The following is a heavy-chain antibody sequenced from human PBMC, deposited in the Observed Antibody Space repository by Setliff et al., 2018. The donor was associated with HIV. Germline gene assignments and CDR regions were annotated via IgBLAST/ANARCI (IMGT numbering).Heavy chain of an antibody. CDR1: GGTISSGGYY. V-gene: IGHV4-31*03. D-gene: IGHD3-22*01. J-gene: IGHJ4*02. CDR2: IHYSGST. CDR3: ARGGSWLKFDN. Sequence: TLSLTCTVSGGTISSGGYYWSWIRQHPGKGLEWIGYIHYSGSTYYNPSLKSRLTISVDTSKTQFSLELSSVTAADTAVYYCARGGSWLKFDNWGQGTLVTVSS.